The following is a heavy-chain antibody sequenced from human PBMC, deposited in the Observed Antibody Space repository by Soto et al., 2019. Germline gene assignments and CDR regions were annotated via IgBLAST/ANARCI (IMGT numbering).Heavy chain of an antibody. J-gene: IGHJ4*02. CDR2: IYSSGRT. D-gene: IGHD6-6*01. V-gene: IGHV4-31*03. CDR1: GGSISSGGYF. Sequence: QVQLQESGPGLVKPSQTLSLTCSVSGGSISSGGYFWSWIRQHPGKGLEWIGYIYSSGRTYYSPSLRSRLTISTDASKTQFSLELSSVTAADTAVYYCARAYSTSTRAFDYWGQGTLVTVSS. CDR3: ARAYSTSTRAFDY.